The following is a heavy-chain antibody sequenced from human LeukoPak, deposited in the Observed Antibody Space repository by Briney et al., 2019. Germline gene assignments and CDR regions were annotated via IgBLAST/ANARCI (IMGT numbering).Heavy chain of an antibody. J-gene: IGHJ1*01. CDR3: AKDLRYYDSSGPFNFQH. CDR2: ISYDGSNK. CDR1: GFTFSSYG. D-gene: IGHD3-22*01. Sequence: GGSLRLSCAASGFTFSSYGMHWVRQAPGKGLKWVAVISYDGSNKYYADSVKGRFTISRDNSKNTLYLQMNSLRAEDTAVYYCAKDLRYYDSSGPFNFQHWGQGTLVTVSS. V-gene: IGHV3-30*18.